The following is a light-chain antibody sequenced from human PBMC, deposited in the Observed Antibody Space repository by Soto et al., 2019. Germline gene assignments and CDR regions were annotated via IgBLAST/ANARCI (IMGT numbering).Light chain of an antibody. V-gene: IGKV3-20*01. Sequence: EVVLTQSPGTLSLSPGERATLSCRASQSVSSDYLAWYQQKPGQAPMLLLYGASNRATDIPDRFSGSGSGTDFTLTISSLEPEDFAVYSCQQYGSSPYTFGRGTKLEI. CDR2: GAS. CDR3: QQYGSSPYT. J-gene: IGKJ2*01. CDR1: QSVSSDY.